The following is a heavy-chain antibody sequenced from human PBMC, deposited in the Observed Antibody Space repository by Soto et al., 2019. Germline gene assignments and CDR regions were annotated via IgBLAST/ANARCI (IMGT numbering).Heavy chain of an antibody. CDR1: GYTFTGYY. CDR2: INPNSGGA. J-gene: IGHJ4*02. CDR3: ARGVGIAVADLYIDY. D-gene: IGHD6-19*01. V-gene: IGHV1-2*04. Sequence: ASVKVSCKASGYTFTGYYMHWVRQAPGQGLEWTGWINPNSGGANYAQKFQGWVTMTRDTSISTAYMELSRLRSDDTAVYYCARGVGIAVADLYIDYWGQGTLVTVSS.